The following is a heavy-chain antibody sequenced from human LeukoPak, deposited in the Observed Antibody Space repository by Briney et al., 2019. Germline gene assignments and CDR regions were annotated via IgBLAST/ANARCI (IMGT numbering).Heavy chain of an antibody. J-gene: IGHJ4*02. D-gene: IGHD3-10*01. V-gene: IGHV3-21*01. CDR1: GFTFSSYS. CDR3: ARGRSSSGSMNEY. CDR2: ISSSSSYT. Sequence: GGSLSLSCAASGFTFSSYSMNWVRQAPGEGLEWVSSISSSSSYTYYADSVKGRFTISRDNAKNSLYLQMNSLRAEDTAVYYCARGRSSSGSMNEYWGQGTLVTVSS.